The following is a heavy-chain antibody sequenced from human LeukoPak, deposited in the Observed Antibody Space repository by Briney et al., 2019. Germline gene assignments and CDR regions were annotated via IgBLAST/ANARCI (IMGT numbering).Heavy chain of an antibody. D-gene: IGHD3-10*01. V-gene: IGHV3-48*01. CDR2: ISSSSSTI. CDR1: GFTFSSYS. Sequence: PGGSLRLSCAASGFTFSSYSMNWVRQAPGKGLEWVSYISSSSSTIYYADSVKGRFTISRDNAKNSLYLQMNSLRAEDTAVYYCARDFLGEWFGELPTIFDYWGQGTLVTVSS. J-gene: IGHJ4*02. CDR3: ARDFLGEWFGELPTIFDY.